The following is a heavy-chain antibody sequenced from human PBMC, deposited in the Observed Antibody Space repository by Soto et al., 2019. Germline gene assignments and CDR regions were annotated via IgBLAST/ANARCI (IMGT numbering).Heavy chain of an antibody. D-gene: IGHD3-22*01. Sequence: SETLSLACTVSGGSISSGGYYWSWIRQHPGKGLEWIGYIYYSGSTYYNPSLKSRVTISVDTSKNQFSLKLSSVTAADTAVYYCASGLGDYYDSSGYYPPYRYFDYWGQGTLVTVSS. CDR3: ASGLGDYYDSSGYYPPYRYFDY. J-gene: IGHJ4*02. CDR2: IYYSGST. V-gene: IGHV4-31*03. CDR1: GGSISSGGYY.